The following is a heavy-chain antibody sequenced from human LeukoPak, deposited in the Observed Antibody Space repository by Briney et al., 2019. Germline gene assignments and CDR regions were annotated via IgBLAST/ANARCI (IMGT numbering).Heavy chain of an antibody. V-gene: IGHV3-11*01. D-gene: IGHD2-2*01. CDR2: TSSSGSTI. J-gene: IGHJ6*02. CDR3: ARERCSSTSCPPQYYNGMDV. Sequence: GGSLRLSCAASGFTFSDYYMSWIRQAPGKGLEWVSYTSSSGSTIYYADSVKGRFTISRDNAKNSLYLQMNSLRAEDTAVYYCARERCSSTSCPPQYYNGMDVWGQGTTVTVSS. CDR1: GFTFSDYY.